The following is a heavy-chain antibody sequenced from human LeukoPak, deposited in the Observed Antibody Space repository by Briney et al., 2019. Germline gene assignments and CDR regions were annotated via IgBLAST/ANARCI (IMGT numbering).Heavy chain of an antibody. Sequence: PGGSLGLSCAASGFTFSSYAMHWVRQAPGKGLEWVAVISYDGSNKYYADSVKGRFTISRDNSKNTLYLQMNSLRAEDTAVYYCARASGGVDTAMVTDYWGQGTLVTVSS. V-gene: IGHV3-30*04. CDR1: GFTFSSYA. CDR3: ARASGGVDTAMVTDY. J-gene: IGHJ4*02. CDR2: ISYDGSNK. D-gene: IGHD5-18*01.